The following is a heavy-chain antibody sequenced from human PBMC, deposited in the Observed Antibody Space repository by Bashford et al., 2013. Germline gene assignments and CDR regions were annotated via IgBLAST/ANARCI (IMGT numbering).Heavy chain of an antibody. J-gene: IGHJ2*01. V-gene: IGHV1-8*01. CDR2: MNPNSGNT. D-gene: IGHD3-10*01. CDR3: ARGRKSPRRAGVWYFDL. CDR1: GYTFTSYD. Sequence: ASVKVSCKASGYTFTSYDINWVRQATGQGLEWMGWMNPNSGNTGYAQKFQGRVTMTRNTSISTAYMELSSLRSEDTAVYYCARGRKSPRRAGVWYFDLWGRGTLVTVSS.